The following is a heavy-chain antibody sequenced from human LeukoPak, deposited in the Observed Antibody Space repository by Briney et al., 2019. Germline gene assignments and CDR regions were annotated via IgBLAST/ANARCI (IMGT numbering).Heavy chain of an antibody. CDR1: GFTFSSYS. Sequence: GGSQRLSCAASGFTFSSYSMNWVRQAPGKGLEWVSSISGSSSYIYYADSVKGRFTTSRDNAKNSLYLQMNSLRAEDTAVYYCARVDYDILTGYYIYAFDIWGQGTMVTVSS. J-gene: IGHJ3*02. CDR2: ISGSSSYI. CDR3: ARVDYDILTGYYIYAFDI. V-gene: IGHV3-21*01. D-gene: IGHD3-9*01.